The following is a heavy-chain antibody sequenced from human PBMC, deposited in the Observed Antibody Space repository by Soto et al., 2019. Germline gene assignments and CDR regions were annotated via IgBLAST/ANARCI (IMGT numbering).Heavy chain of an antibody. Sequence: ASVKVSCKASGYTFTGYYMHWVRQAPGQGLEWMGWINPNSGGTNYAQKFQGWVTMTRDTSISTAYMELSRLRSDDTAVYYCARAGYYDFWSGYHAGVLYYGMDVWGQGTTVTVSS. J-gene: IGHJ6*02. D-gene: IGHD3-3*01. CDR3: ARAGYYDFWSGYHAGVLYYGMDV. CDR2: INPNSGGT. CDR1: GYTFTGYY. V-gene: IGHV1-2*04.